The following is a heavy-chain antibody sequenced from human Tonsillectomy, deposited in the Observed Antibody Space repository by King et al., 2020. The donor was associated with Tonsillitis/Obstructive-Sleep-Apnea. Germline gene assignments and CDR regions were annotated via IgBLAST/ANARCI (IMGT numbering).Heavy chain of an antibody. CDR1: GFTVSTNY. D-gene: IGHD6-6*01. CDR3: ARGRSSSDPSYYYYYMDV. Sequence: VQLVESGGGLIQPGGSLRLSCAASGFTVSTNYMSWVRQAPGKGLEWVSVIYSDGSTYCADSVKGRFTISRDNSKNTLYLQMNSLRAEDTAFYYCARGRSSSDPSYYYYYMDVWGKGTTVTVFS. CDR2: IYSDGST. J-gene: IGHJ6*03. V-gene: IGHV3-53*01.